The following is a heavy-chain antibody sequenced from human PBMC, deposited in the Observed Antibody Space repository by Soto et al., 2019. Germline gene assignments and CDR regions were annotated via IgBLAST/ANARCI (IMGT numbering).Heavy chain of an antibody. CDR1: GGSISSSSYY. CDR2: IYYSGST. Sequence: SETLSLTCTVSGGSISSSSYYWGWIRQPPGKGLEWIGSIYYSGSTYYNPSLKSRVTISVDTSKNQFSLKLSSVTAADTAVYYCARHPFNMITFGGSGDFDYWGQGTLVTVSS. CDR3: ARHPFNMITFGGSGDFDY. D-gene: IGHD3-16*01. J-gene: IGHJ4*02. V-gene: IGHV4-39*01.